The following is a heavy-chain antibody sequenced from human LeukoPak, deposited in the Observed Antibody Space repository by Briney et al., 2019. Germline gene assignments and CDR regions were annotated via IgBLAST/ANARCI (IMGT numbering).Heavy chain of an antibody. Sequence: SETLSLTCAVYGGSFSGYYWGWIRQPPGKGLEWIGEINHSGSTNYNPSLKSRVTISVDTSKNQFSLKLSSVTAADTAVYYCARRPRWLRQPGPIDHWGQGTLVTVSS. D-gene: IGHD5-12*01. CDR3: ARRPRWLRQPGPIDH. V-gene: IGHV4-34*01. J-gene: IGHJ4*02. CDR2: INHSGST. CDR1: GGSFSGYY.